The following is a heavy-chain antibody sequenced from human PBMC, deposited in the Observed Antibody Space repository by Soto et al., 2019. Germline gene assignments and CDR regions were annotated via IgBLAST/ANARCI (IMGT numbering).Heavy chain of an antibody. CDR1: GFTFSSYG. CDR3: AKSSEGYCSGGSCGDAFDI. CDR2: ISYDGSNK. D-gene: IGHD2-15*01. Sequence: QVQLVESGGGVVQPGRSLRLSCAASGFTFSSYGMHWVRQAPGKGLEWVAVISYDGSNKYYADSVKGRFTISRDNSKTTLYLQMNSLRAEDTAVYYCAKSSEGYCSGGSCGDAFDIWGQGTMVTVSS. J-gene: IGHJ3*02. V-gene: IGHV3-30*18.